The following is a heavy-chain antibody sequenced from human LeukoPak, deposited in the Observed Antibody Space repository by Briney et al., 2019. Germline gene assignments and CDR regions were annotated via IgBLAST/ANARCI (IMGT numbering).Heavy chain of an antibody. Sequence: PSETLSLTCAVYGGSFSGYYWSWIRQPPGKGLEWIGEINHSGSTNYNPSLKSRVTMSVDTSRNQFSLNLSSVTTADAAVYYCAREGQQQRPLDYWGQGTLVTVSS. D-gene: IGHD1-1*01. J-gene: IGHJ4*02. CDR3: AREGQQQRPLDY. CDR2: INHSGST. CDR1: GGSFSGYY. V-gene: IGHV4-34*01.